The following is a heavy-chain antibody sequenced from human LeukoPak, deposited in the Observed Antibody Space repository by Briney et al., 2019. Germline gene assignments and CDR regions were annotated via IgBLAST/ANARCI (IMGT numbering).Heavy chain of an antibody. D-gene: IGHD5-12*01. CDR1: GLTFSNYA. Sequence: GGSLRLSCAASGLTFSNYAMTWVRQAPGKGLQWVSAITGSGGSAYNADSVKGRFAISRDNSKNTLYLQMNTLRAEDPAVYYCAPLMRGPTGYSGYGGEDYWGQGTLVTVSS. CDR3: APLMRGPTGYSGYGGEDY. CDR2: ITGSGGSA. V-gene: IGHV3-23*01. J-gene: IGHJ4*02.